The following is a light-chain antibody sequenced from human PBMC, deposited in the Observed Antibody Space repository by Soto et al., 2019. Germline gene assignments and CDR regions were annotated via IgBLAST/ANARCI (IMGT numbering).Light chain of an antibody. V-gene: IGLV7-46*01. CDR2: DTS. CDR3: LLSYSGARPVV. Sequence: QAVVTQEPSLTVSPGGTVTLTCASSTGAVTSGHYPYWFQQKPGQAPRTLIYDTSNKHSWTPARFSGSLLGGKAALPLSGARPEDEADYYCLLSYSGARPVVFGGGTKLTVL. J-gene: IGLJ3*02. CDR1: TGAVTSGHY.